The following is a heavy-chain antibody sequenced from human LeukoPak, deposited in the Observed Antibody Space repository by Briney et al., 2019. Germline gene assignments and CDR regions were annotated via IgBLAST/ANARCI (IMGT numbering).Heavy chain of an antibody. V-gene: IGHV3-20*04. J-gene: IGHJ4*02. D-gene: IGHD6-13*01. CDR3: ARVYEYSSSWYYFDY. Sequence: GGSLRLSCAASGFTFSSYAMSWVRQAPGKGLEWVSGINWNGGSTGYADSVKGRFTISRDNAKNSLYLQMNSLRAEDTALYYCARVYEYSSSWYYFDYWGQGTLVTVSS. CDR1: GFTFSSYA. CDR2: INWNGGST.